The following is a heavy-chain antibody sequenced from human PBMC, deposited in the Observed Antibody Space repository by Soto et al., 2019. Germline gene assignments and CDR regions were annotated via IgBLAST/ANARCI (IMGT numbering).Heavy chain of an antibody. CDR1: GFTFSSYG. CDR3: ARGPCGGDCYSDY. D-gene: IGHD2-21*02. CDR2: IWYDGSNK. J-gene: IGHJ4*02. V-gene: IGHV3-33*01. Sequence: ESGGGVVQPGRSLRLSCAASGFTFSSYGMHWVRQAPGKGLEWVAVIWYDGSNKYYADSVKGRFTISRDNSKNTLYLQMNSLRAEDTAVYYCARGPCGGDCYSDYWGQGTLVTVSS.